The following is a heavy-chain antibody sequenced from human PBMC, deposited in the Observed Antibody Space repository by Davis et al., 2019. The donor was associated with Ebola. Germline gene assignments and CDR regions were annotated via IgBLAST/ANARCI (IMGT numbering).Heavy chain of an antibody. CDR1: GFTFGDYA. CDR2: ISWDGRST. Sequence: PGGSLRLSCAASGFTFGDYAMHWVRQAPGKGLEWVSLISWDGRSTAYADSVRGRFTISRDNGENSLYLQMNSLRAEDTAVYFCARVDILTGYNSHFYYGMDVWGKGSTVTVSS. CDR3: ARVDILTGYNSHFYYGMDV. V-gene: IGHV3-43D*03. J-gene: IGHJ6*04. D-gene: IGHD3-9*01.